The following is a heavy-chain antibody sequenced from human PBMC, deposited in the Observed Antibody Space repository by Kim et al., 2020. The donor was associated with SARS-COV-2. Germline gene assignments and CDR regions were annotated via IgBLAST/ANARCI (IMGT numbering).Heavy chain of an antibody. CDR1: GYSIDSTNYY. Sequence: SETLSLTCTVSGYSIDSTNYYWGWIRQTPGKGLEWIGTIYHTGSPYYNPSLKSRVTMSLDTSKKQFSLNMYPVTAADTALYFCARLLFGGWGAVDCWGQG. J-gene: IGHJ3*01. CDR2: IYHTGSP. D-gene: IGHD3-10*01. V-gene: IGHV4-39*01. CDR3: ARLLFGGWGAVDC.